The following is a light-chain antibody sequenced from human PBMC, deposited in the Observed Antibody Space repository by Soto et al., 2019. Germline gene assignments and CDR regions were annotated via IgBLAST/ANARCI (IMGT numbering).Light chain of an antibody. V-gene: IGKV1-5*03. CDR2: KAS. Sequence: DIQVTQSKSSVSASVGDRVTITCRASQDISGWLAWFQQKPGKAPKLLIYKASTLESGVPSRFSGFGSGTEFTLAISSLQPEDFATYYCQQYDSYSRPTFGVWTKV. CDR1: QDISGW. J-gene: IGKJ4*01. CDR3: QQYDSYSRPT.